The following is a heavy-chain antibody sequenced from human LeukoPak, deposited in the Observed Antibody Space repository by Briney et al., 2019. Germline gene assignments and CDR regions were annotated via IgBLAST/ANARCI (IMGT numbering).Heavy chain of an antibody. CDR1: GYSISSTNY. CDR2: IYYSGGI. CDR3: ARKATTGPTKAAFDI. Sequence: SETLSLTCAVSGYSISSTNYWAWIRQPPGKGLEWIGHIYYSGGIYYNPSLKSRVTMSVDTSKNQFSLKLSSVTAVDTAVYYCARKATTGPTKAAFDIWGQGTMDTVSS. D-gene: IGHD4-17*01. V-gene: IGHV4-28*05. J-gene: IGHJ3*02.